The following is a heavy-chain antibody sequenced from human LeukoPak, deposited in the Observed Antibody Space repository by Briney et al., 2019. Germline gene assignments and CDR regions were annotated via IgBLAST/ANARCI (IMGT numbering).Heavy chain of an antibody. J-gene: IGHJ4*02. CDR1: GGSISNYF. Sequence: SETLSLTCTVSGGSISNYFWTWIRQPAGKGLEWIGRFYSSGNTKYNPSLQSRVTMSLDTSRNQFSLKLSSVTAADTAVYYCARGTPYNFASTGYYYFDSWGPGTLVTVSS. V-gene: IGHV4-4*07. D-gene: IGHD3-9*01. CDR2: FYSSGNT. CDR3: ARGTPYNFASTGYYYFDS.